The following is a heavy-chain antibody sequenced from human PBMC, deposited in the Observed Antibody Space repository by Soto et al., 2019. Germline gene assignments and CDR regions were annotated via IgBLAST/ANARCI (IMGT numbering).Heavy chain of an antibody. CDR3: AKDWYSSRNQWYYYGMDV. J-gene: IGHJ6*02. CDR2: ISYDGSNK. CDR1: GFTFSSYG. Sequence: GGSLRLSCAASGFTFSSYGMHWVRQAPGKGLEWVAVISYDGSNKYYADSVKGRFTISRDNSKNTLYLQMNSLRAEDTAVYYCAKDWYSSRNQWYYYGMDVWGQGTTVTISS. V-gene: IGHV3-30*18. D-gene: IGHD6-13*01.